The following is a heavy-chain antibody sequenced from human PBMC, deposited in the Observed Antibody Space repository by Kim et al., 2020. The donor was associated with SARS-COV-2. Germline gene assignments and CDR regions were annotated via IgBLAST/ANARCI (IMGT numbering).Heavy chain of an antibody. CDR3: ARDSMASRGTYFYNYYMDV. D-gene: IGHD3-16*01. V-gene: IGHV3-9*01. CDR1: GFTLGDYG. Sequence: GGSLRLSCTASGFTLGDYGMHWVRQAPGKGLEWVSGISWNSGSLGYADSVKGRFTISRDNRKNSLYLRLNSLRLEDTALYYCARDSMASRGTYFYNYYMDVWGKGTAVTVSS. CDR2: ISWNSGSL. J-gene: IGHJ6*03.